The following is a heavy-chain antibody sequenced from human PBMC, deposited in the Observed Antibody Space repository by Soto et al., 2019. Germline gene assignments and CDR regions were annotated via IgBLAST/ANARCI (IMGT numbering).Heavy chain of an antibody. CDR1: GFSFSSYN. J-gene: IGHJ4*02. CDR2: ISSSSSYI. Sequence: EVQLVESGGGLVKPGGSLRLSCAASGFSFSSYNMNWVRQAPGKGLEWVSSISSSSSYIQYADSVRGRFTISRDNAKNSLYLQMTSLRAEDTDVYFCARDRATTFASWGQGTLVTVSS. V-gene: IGHV3-21*01. D-gene: IGHD1-7*01. CDR3: ARDRATTFAS.